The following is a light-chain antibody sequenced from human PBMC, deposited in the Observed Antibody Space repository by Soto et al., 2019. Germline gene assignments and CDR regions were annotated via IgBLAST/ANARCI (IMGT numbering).Light chain of an antibody. CDR3: QKSYSSVRT. CDR2: GAS. Sequence: IHMTQSASSLSASVGYRVTITCRASQTINSFLNWYQQKTGKAPKLLIYGASNLQSGVPSRFSGSGYGTDFNLTISSLQPEDFAVYYCQKSYSSVRTFGQGTKVDIK. V-gene: IGKV1-39*01. J-gene: IGKJ1*01. CDR1: QTINSF.